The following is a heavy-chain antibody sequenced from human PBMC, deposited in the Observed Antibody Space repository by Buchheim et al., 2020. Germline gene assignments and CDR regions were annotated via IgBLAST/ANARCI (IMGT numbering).Heavy chain of an antibody. CDR1: GFTFSSYG. Sequence: QVQLVESGGGVVQPGRSLRLSCAASGFTFSSYGMHWVRQAPGKGLEWVAVIWYDGSNKYYADSVKGRFTISRDNSTNTLYLQMNSLRAEDTAVYYCARDRRVRLGELSSHVFDYWGQGTL. J-gene: IGHJ4*02. CDR2: IWYDGSNK. CDR3: ARDRRVRLGELSSHVFDY. V-gene: IGHV3-33*01. D-gene: IGHD3-16*02.